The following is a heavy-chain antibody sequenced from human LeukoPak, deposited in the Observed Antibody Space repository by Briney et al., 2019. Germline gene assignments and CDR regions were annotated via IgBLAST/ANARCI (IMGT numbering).Heavy chain of an antibody. CDR2: FDPEDGET. J-gene: IGHJ3*02. Sequence: ASVKVSCKVSGYTLTELSMHWVRQAPGKGLEWMGGFDPEDGETIYAQKFQGRVTMTEDTSTDTDYMELSSLRSEDTAVYYCATSHVLRFLAWSGAFDIWGQGTMVTVSS. D-gene: IGHD3-3*01. CDR1: GYTLTELS. CDR3: ATSHVLRFLAWSGAFDI. V-gene: IGHV1-24*01.